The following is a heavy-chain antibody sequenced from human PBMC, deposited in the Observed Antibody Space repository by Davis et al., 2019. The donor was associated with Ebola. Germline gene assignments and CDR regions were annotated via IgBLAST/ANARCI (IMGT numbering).Heavy chain of an antibody. J-gene: IGHJ6*02. CDR1: GFTVSSNY. CDR3: AKDGVAVAATVYYYYGMDV. D-gene: IGHD6-19*01. V-gene: IGHV3-53*04. Sequence: PGGSLRLSCAASGFTVSSNYMSWVRQAPGKGLEWVSVIYSGGSTYYADSVKGRFTISRHISKNTLYLQMNSLRAEDTAVYYCAKDGVAVAATVYYYYGMDVWGQGTTVTVSS. CDR2: IYSGGST.